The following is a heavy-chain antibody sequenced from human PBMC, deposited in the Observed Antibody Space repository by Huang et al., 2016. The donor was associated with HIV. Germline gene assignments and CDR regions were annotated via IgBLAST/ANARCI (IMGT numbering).Heavy chain of an antibody. D-gene: IGHD3-9*01. V-gene: IGHV3-7*01. CDR2: IKKDGSEK. CDR3: ARGGIYYDVLTGRHYYYNGLDV. J-gene: IGHJ6*02. Sequence: EVHLVESGGDLVQPGGSLRLSCVASGFNFSAYWMSWVRQAPGKGLGWVANIKKDGSEKNYVDSVKGRFTISRDNAKNSVYLQLTSRRAEDTAVYYCARGGIYYDVLTGRHYYYNGLDVWGQGTTVTVSS. CDR1: GFNFSAYW.